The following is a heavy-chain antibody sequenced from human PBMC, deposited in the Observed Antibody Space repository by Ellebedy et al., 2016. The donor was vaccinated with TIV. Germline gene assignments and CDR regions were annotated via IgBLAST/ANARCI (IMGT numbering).Heavy chain of an antibody. Sequence: GGSLRLSCAASGFSFSSYWMSWVRQAPGKGLEWVANIRQDGNDKYYVESVKGRFIISRDNAKNSLYLQMNSLRAEDTALYYCATDWSFGDHASPMHAFEIWGQGTMVTVSS. CDR2: IRQDGNDK. D-gene: IGHD3-3*01. J-gene: IGHJ3*02. CDR1: GFSFSSYW. V-gene: IGHV3-7*01. CDR3: ATDWSFGDHASPMHAFEI.